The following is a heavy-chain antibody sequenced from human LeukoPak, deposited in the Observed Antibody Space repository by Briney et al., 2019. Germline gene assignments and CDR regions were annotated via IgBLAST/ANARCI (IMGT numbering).Heavy chain of an antibody. CDR3: ARDGLDLTGNWFDP. Sequence: PSETLSLTCTVSGYSISSGYYWGWIRQPPGKGLEWIGYIYYSGSTNYNPSLKSRVTISVDTSKNQLSLKLSSVTAADTAVYYCARDGLDLTGNWFDPWGQGTLVTVSS. D-gene: IGHD1-14*01. CDR2: IYYSGST. J-gene: IGHJ5*02. CDR1: GYSISSGYY. V-gene: IGHV4-61*01.